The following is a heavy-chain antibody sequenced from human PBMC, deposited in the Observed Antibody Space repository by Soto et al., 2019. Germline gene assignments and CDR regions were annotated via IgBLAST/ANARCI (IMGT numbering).Heavy chain of an antibody. V-gene: IGHV4-31*03. CDR3: ARDRGYSGYGQFDP. Sequence: QVQLQESGPGLVKPSQTLSLTCTVSGGSISSGGYYWSWIRQHPGKGLEWIGYIYYRGRNYYNPSLKSRVTISVDTSKNQFSLKLSSVTAADTAVYYCARDRGYSGYGQFDPWGQGTLVTVSS. CDR1: GGSISSGGYY. CDR2: IYYRGRN. J-gene: IGHJ5*02. D-gene: IGHD5-12*01.